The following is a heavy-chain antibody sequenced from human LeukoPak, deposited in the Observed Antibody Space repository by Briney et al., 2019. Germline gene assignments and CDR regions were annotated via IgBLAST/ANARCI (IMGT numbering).Heavy chain of an antibody. J-gene: IGHJ4*02. Sequence: SETLSLTCAVYGGSFSGYYWSWIRQPPGKGLEWIGEINHSGSTNYNPSLKSRVTISVDTSKNQFSLKLSSVTAADTAVYYCARAVGATDYWGQGTLVTVSS. CDR2: INHSGST. V-gene: IGHV4-34*01. CDR3: ARAVGATDY. D-gene: IGHD1-26*01. CDR1: GGSFSGYY.